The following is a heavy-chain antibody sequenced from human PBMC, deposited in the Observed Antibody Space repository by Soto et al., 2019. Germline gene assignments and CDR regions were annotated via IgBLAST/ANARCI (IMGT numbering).Heavy chain of an antibody. Sequence: GGSLRLSCAASGFTFSSYGMHWVRQAPGKGLEWVAVIWYDGSNKYFADSVKGRFTISRDNSKNTLYLQMNSLRAEDTAVYYCGRKIFGVVTHSSYLDVWGKGTTVT. V-gene: IGHV3-33*01. CDR3: GRKIFGVVTHSSYLDV. J-gene: IGHJ6*03. D-gene: IGHD3-3*01. CDR1: GFTFSSYG. CDR2: IWYDGSNK.